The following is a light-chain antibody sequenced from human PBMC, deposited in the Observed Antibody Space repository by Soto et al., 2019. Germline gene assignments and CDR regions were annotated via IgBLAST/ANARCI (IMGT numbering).Light chain of an antibody. CDR2: KAS. Sequence: DIQMTQSPSTLPASLGDRVTITCRARQSISGWLSWCQQKRGKAPKLLLSKASSRFSASGSGTEFTLTISSVQPDDFATYYCQQYSTYSRTFGPGTKLEI. J-gene: IGKJ2*01. V-gene: IGKV1-5*03. CDR3: QQYSTYSRT. CDR1: QSISGW.